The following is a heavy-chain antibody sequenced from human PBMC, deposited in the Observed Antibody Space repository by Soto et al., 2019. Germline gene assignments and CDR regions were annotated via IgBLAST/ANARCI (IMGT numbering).Heavy chain of an antibody. CDR1: GGSISSYY. D-gene: IGHD6-13*01. V-gene: IGHV4-59*01. CDR2: IYYSGST. J-gene: IGHJ4*02. Sequence: QVQLQESGPGLVKPSETLSLTCTVSGGSISSYYWSWIRQPPGKGLEWIGYIYYSGSTNYNPSLKCRVTISVDTSKNQFSLKLSSVTAADTAVYYCARVASYSSSWYYFDYWGQGTLVTVSS. CDR3: ARVASYSSSWYYFDY.